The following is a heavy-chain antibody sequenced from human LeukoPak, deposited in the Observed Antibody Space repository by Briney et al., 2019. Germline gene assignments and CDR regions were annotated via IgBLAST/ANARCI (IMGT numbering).Heavy chain of an antibody. Sequence: SQALSLTCVFSGDSVSSDSAAWNWIRQSPARGLEWLGRTYYRSKWYNDDEVSVKSRITINPGTSKNQFSLQLNSVTPEDTAVYYCARQRSGQNYYYGMDVWGQGTTVTVSS. CDR3: ARQRSGQNYYYGMDV. J-gene: IGHJ6*02. CDR2: TYYRSKWYN. CDR1: GDSVSSDSAA. D-gene: IGHD2-15*01. V-gene: IGHV6-1*01.